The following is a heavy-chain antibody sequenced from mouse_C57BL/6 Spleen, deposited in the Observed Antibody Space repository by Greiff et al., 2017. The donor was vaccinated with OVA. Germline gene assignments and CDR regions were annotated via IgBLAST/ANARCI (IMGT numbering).Heavy chain of an antibody. CDR3: SRWVSAMDY. CDR1: GYTFTSYG. CDR2: ISPRSGNT. V-gene: IGHV1-81*01. Sequence: QVQLQQSGAELARPGASVKLSCKASGYTFTSYGISWVKQRTGQGLEWIGEISPRSGNTYYNEKFKGKATLTADKSSSTAYMDLRSLTAEDSAVYFWSRWVSAMDYWGQGTSVTVSS. J-gene: IGHJ4*01.